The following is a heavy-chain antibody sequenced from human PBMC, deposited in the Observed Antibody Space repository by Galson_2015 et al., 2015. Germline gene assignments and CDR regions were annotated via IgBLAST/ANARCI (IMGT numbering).Heavy chain of an antibody. Sequence: SLRLSCAASGFTFTKYLMIWVRQAPGKGLEWVSSISSHSSYIYYAESVKGRFTISRDSANNSLYLLMNSLRGDDTAVYYCAGQMTTNRGALHIRGQGTMVTDSA. CDR1: GFTFTKYL. D-gene: IGHD5-24*01. CDR3: AGQMTTNRGALHI. V-gene: IGHV3-21*01. J-gene: IGHJ3*02. CDR2: ISSHSSYI.